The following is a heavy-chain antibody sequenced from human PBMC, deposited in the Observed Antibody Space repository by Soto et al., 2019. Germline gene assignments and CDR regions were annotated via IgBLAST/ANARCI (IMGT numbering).Heavy chain of an antibody. J-gene: IGHJ4*02. CDR3: ARGMTTVTTLDY. D-gene: IGHD4-4*01. CDR1: GGSINSGDYY. Sequence: PSETLSLTCTVSGGSINSGDYYWNWIRQPPGKGLEWIGYIYYSGSTYYIPSLKSRVTISRATSKNQFSLKLSSVTAADTAVYYCARGMTTVTTLDYWGQGTLDTVSS. V-gene: IGHV4-30-4*01. CDR2: IYYSGST.